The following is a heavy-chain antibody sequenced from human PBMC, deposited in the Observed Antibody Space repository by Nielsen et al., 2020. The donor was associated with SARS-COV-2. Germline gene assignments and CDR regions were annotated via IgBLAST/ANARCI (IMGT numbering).Heavy chain of an antibody. CDR2: ISSSSSYI. CDR1: GFTFSSYS. V-gene: IGHV3-21*01. Sequence: GESLKISCAASGFTFSSYSMNWVRQAPGKGLEWVSSISSSSSYIYYADSVKGRFTISRDNAKNSLYLQMNSLRAEDTAVYYCAGGVAGPFDYWGQGTLVTVSS. J-gene: IGHJ4*02. D-gene: IGHD6-19*01. CDR3: AGGVAGPFDY.